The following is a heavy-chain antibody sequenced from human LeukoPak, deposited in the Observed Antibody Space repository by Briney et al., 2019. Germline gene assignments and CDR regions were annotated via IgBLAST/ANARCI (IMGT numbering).Heavy chain of an antibody. CDR2: IYYSGST. D-gene: IGHD3-9*01. CDR1: GGSISSYY. V-gene: IGHV4-59*01. J-gene: IGHJ5*02. CDR3: ARNTYDILGNWFDP. Sequence: SETLSLTCTVPGGSISSYYWSWIRQPPGKGLEWIGYIYYSGSTNYNPSLKSRVTISVDTSKNQFSLKLSSVTAADTAVYYCARNTYDILGNWFDPWGQGTLVTVSS.